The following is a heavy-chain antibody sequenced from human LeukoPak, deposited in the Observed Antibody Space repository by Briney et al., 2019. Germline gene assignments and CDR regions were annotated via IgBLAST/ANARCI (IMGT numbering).Heavy chain of an antibody. CDR1: GFTFSNYA. V-gene: IGHV3-23*01. CDR2: ISGSGGST. CDR3: AKDTMLWFGGDDAFDI. J-gene: IGHJ3*02. D-gene: IGHD3-10*01. Sequence: GGSLRLSCAASGFTFSNYAMSWVRQAPGKGLEWASAISGSGGSTYYADSVKGRFTISRDNSKNTLYLQMNSLRAEDTAVYYCAKDTMLWFGGDDAFDIWGQGTMVTVSS.